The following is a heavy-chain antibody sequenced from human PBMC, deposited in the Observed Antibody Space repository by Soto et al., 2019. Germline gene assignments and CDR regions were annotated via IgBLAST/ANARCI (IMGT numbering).Heavy chain of an antibody. CDR2: IYYSGST. D-gene: IGHD2-2*01. Sequence: SETLSLTCTVSGGSISSYYWSWIRQPPGKGLEWIGYIYYSGSTNYNPSLKSRVTISVDTSKNQFSLKLSSVTAADTAVYYCARGALGYCSSTSCSPPYYYYYYMDVWGKGTTVTVSS. CDR1: GGSISSYY. J-gene: IGHJ6*03. V-gene: IGHV4-59*01. CDR3: ARGALGYCSSTSCSPPYYYYYYMDV.